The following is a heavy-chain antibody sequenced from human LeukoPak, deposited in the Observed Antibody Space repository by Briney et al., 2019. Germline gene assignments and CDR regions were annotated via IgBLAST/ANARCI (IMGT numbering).Heavy chain of an antibody. CDR1: GGSISSHY. Sequence: SETLSLTCTVSGGSISSHYWSWIRQPPGKGPEWIGYIYHSGSTNYNPSLKSRVTISVDTSKNQFSLKLSSVTAADTAVYYCARDGDIWGQGTMVTVSS. V-gene: IGHV4-59*11. CDR3: ARDGDI. CDR2: IYHSGST. J-gene: IGHJ3*02.